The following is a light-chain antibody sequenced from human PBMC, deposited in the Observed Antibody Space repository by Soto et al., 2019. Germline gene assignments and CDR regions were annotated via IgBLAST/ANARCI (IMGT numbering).Light chain of an antibody. J-gene: IGKJ2*01. CDR3: QQYNNWPPYT. Sequence: PGARVTLSCRSSQSVSSNLAWYQQKPGRAPRLLIYDVSTRATGVPARFSGSGSETDFTLTISSLQSEDFAVYYCQQYNNWPPYTFGQGTKVDIK. V-gene: IGKV3-15*01. CDR1: QSVSSN. CDR2: DVS.